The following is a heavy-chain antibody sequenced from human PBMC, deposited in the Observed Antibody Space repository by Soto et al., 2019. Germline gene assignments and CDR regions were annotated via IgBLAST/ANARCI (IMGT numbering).Heavy chain of an antibody. CDR1: GFTFRDYY. J-gene: IGHJ6*02. D-gene: IGHD6-13*01. Sequence: HVQLVEAGGGLVKPGGSLRLSCAASGFTFRDYYMSWIRQAPGKGLEWGSYISSSGSTIYYADSVKGRFTISRDIAKNSLYLQMNSLRAEDTAVYYCARDTYSSSSYGWGMDVWGQGTTVTVSS. V-gene: IGHV3-11*01. CDR2: ISSSGSTI. CDR3: ARDTYSSSSYGWGMDV.